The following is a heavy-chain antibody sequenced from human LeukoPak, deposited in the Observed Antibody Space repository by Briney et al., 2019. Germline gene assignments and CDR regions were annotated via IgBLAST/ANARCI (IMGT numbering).Heavy chain of an antibody. CDR3: ARGYGLTYYYDSSGYFDAFDI. D-gene: IGHD3-22*01. V-gene: IGHV3-74*01. Sequence: PGGSLRLSCAASGFTFSSYWMHWVRQAPGKGLVWVSRTNSDGSSTSYADSVKGRFTISRDNAKNTLYLQMNSLRAEDTAVYYCARGYGLTYYYDSSGYFDAFDIWGQGTMVTVSS. J-gene: IGHJ3*02. CDR2: TNSDGSST. CDR1: GFTFSSYW.